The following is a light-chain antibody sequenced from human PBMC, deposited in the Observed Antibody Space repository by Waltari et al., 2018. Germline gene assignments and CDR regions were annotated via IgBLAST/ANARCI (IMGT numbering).Light chain of an antibody. CDR3: EQVNSYPFP. CDR2: AGS. Sequence: IQLTQSPSSLSASVGDRVTITCRASQGISSYLAWYQQKPGKAPKLLLYAGSTLLNGVSPRFSGCGFGTDFTLTSSSLQPEDFAAYCCEQVNSYPFPFGPGTTVDIK. J-gene: IGKJ3*01. CDR1: QGISSY. V-gene: IGKV1-9*01.